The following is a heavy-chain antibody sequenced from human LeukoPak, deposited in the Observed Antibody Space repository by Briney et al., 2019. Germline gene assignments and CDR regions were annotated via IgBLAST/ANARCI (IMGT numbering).Heavy chain of an antibody. CDR1: GGSISSYY. CDR3: ARGFWSGYYYWDY. V-gene: IGHV4-59*01. D-gene: IGHD3-3*01. Sequence: SPSETLSLTCTVSGGSISSYYWSWIRQPPGKGLEWIGYIYYSGSTNYNPSLKSRVTISVDTSKNQFSLKLSSVTAADTAMYYCARGFWSGYYYWDYWGQGTLVTVSS. J-gene: IGHJ4*02. CDR2: IYYSGST.